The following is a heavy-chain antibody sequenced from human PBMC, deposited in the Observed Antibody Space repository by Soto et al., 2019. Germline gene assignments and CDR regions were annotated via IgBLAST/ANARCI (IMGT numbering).Heavy chain of an antibody. J-gene: IGHJ2*01. CDR3: ARRGYYYDSSGYINWYFDL. Sequence: GASVKVSCKASGYTFTSYGISWVRQAPGQGLEWMGWISAYNGNTNYAQKLQGRVTMTTDTSTSTAYMELRSLRSDDTAVYYCARRGYYYDSSGYINWYFDLWGRGTLVTVSS. CDR2: ISAYNGNT. D-gene: IGHD3-22*01. CDR1: GYTFTSYG. V-gene: IGHV1-18*01.